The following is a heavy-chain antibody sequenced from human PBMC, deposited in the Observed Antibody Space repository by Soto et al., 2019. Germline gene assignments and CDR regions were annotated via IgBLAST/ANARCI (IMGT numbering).Heavy chain of an antibody. V-gene: IGHV4-30-4*01. Sequence: SETLSLTCTVSGGSINSVDYFWSWIRQPPGKGLEWIGYIYYSGSTHYNPSLKSRVTISVDTSKNQFSLKLSSVTAADTAVYYCAREGYYDSSGSHGENYRGQGTLVTVSS. D-gene: IGHD3-22*01. J-gene: IGHJ4*02. CDR2: IYYSGST. CDR1: GGSINSVDYF. CDR3: AREGYYDSSGSHGENY.